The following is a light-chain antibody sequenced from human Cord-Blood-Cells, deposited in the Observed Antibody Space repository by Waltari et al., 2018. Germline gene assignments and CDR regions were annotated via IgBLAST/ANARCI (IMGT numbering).Light chain of an antibody. Sequence: IVLTQSPGTLSLSPGERATLSCRASQSVSSSYVAWYQQKPGQAPRRLIYGASSRATGIPDRFSGSGSGTDFTLTISRLEPEDFAVYYCQQYGSSPRTFGQGTKVEIK. V-gene: IGKV3-20*01. CDR1: QSVSSSY. CDR2: GAS. CDR3: QQYGSSPRT. J-gene: IGKJ1*01.